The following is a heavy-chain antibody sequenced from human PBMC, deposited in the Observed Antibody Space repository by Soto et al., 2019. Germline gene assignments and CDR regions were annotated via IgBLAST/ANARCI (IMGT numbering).Heavy chain of an antibody. V-gene: IGHV4-61*01. Sequence: SETLPLTSTVLGGPVISATGSWTWSRQCPGKGLEWIGYVYYTGTTKYNPSLKSRVTISVDTSNNQFSLKLSSATAADTAIYDCVRDYWSPEFRFDSWGQGILVTVS. J-gene: IGHJ4*02. CDR2: VYYTGTT. D-gene: IGHD2-15*01. CDR1: GGPVISATGS. CDR3: VRDYWSPEFRFDS.